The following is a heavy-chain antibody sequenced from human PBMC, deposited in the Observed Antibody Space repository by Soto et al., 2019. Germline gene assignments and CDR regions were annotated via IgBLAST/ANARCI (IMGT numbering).Heavy chain of an antibody. CDR3: ERGNNGMEV. Sequence: EVQLVESGGGLVQPGGSLRLSCAASGFTFSRYWMHWVRQAPGKGLVWVSRSNSAGSSTNYADSVKGRFTISRDNAKNTLYLQMNNLRADDTAMYYCERGNNGMEVWGQGTTVTVSS. J-gene: IGHJ6*02. CDR1: GFTFSRYW. V-gene: IGHV3-74*01. CDR2: SNSAGSST.